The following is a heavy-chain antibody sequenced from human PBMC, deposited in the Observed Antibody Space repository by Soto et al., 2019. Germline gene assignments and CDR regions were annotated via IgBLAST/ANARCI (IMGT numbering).Heavy chain of an antibody. CDR1: GYTFTSYG. V-gene: IGHV1-18*01. Sequence: QVQLEQSGAEVKKPGASVKVSCKASGYTFTSYGLSWVRQAPGQGLEWMGGINGYTGNTNYAQKFQGRVTMTTDTSTNTAYLDLWTLISDDTAVYYCARSWVTGKGGIDVWGQGTTVTVSS. CDR2: INGYTGNT. D-gene: IGHD3-16*01. J-gene: IGHJ6*02. CDR3: ARSWVTGKGGIDV.